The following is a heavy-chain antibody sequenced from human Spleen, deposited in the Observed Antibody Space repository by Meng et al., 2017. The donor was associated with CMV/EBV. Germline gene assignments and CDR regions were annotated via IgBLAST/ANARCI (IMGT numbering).Heavy chain of an antibody. CDR1: GFIFTEYY. D-gene: IGHD1-7*01. CDR2: INPHSGGT. V-gene: IGHV1-2*02. CDR3: ARVNWSYASN. Sequence: ASVKVSCKAPGFIFTEYYIHWVRQAPGQGLEWLGWINPHSGGTNYAQKFQGRVTLTSDTSVSTAYMELSGLTSDDTAVYYCARVNWSYASNWGQGTLVRLL. J-gene: IGHJ4*02.